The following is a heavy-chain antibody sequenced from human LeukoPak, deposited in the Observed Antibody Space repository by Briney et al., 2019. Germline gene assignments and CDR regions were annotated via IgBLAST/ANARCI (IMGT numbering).Heavy chain of an antibody. CDR2: IIPVFGTA. J-gene: IGHJ4*02. Sequence: ASVKVSCKASGGTFSSYAISWVRQAPGQGLEWMGGIIPVFGTANYAQKFQGRVTITTDESTSTAYMELSSLRSEDTAVYYCARWRREEGVHTWGQGTLVTVSS. D-gene: IGHD3-10*01. CDR1: GGTFSSYA. V-gene: IGHV1-69*05. CDR3: ARWRREEGVHT.